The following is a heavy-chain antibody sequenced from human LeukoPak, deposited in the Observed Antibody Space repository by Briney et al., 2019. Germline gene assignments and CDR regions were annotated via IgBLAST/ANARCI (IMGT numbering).Heavy chain of an antibody. CDR1: GGSISSYY. CDR3: APPLYYYETNGYSVA. Sequence: SETLSLTCTVSGGSISSYYWSWIRQPPGKGLEWIGYIYYSGSTNYNPSLKSRVTISVDTSKNQFSLKLTSVTAADTAVYYCAPPLYYYETNGYSVAWGQGTLVTVSS. J-gene: IGHJ5*02. CDR2: IYYSGST. V-gene: IGHV4-59*12. D-gene: IGHD3-22*01.